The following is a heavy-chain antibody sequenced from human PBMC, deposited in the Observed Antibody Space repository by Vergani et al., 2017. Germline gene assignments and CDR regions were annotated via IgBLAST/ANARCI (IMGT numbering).Heavy chain of an antibody. J-gene: IGHJ6*02. V-gene: IGHV4-30-2*01. CDR1: GGSISSGGYS. CDR3: ARESPGYSSSWSGGMDV. Sequence: QLQLQESGSGLVKPSQTLSLTCAVSGGSISSGGYSWSWIRQPPGKGLEWIGYIYHSGSTYYNPSLKSRVTISVDRSKNQFSLKLSAVTAADTAVYYCARESPGYSSSWSGGMDVWGQGTTVTVSS. CDR2: IYHSGST. D-gene: IGHD6-13*01.